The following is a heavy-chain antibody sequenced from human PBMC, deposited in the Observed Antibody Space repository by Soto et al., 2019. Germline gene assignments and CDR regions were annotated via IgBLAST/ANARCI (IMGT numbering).Heavy chain of an antibody. CDR2: IYYSGST. J-gene: IGHJ4*02. D-gene: IGHD5-12*01. CDR3: ASGGYSGYDSYYFDY. V-gene: IGHV4-30-4*01. Sequence: SETLSLTCTVSGGSISSGDYYWSWIRQPPGKGLEWIGYIYYSGSTYYNPSLKSRVTISLDTPKNQFSLKLSSVTAADTAVYYCASGGYSGYDSYYFDYWGQGTLVTVSS. CDR1: GGSISSGDYY.